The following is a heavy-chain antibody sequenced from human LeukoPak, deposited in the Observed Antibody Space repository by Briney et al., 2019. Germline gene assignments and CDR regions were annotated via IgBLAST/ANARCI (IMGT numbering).Heavy chain of an antibody. V-gene: IGHV3-23*01. CDR3: ANNRIVGITPLDY. D-gene: IGHD1-26*01. CDR1: GFAFSTYG. Sequence: GGSLRLSCVASGFAFSTYGMSWVRQAPGKGLEWVSTTSDRAGSSSYSDSVKGRSTISRDNSKNTLYLQMNSLRAEDTAVYYCANNRIVGITPLDYWGQGTLVIVSS. J-gene: IGHJ4*02. CDR2: TSDRAGSS.